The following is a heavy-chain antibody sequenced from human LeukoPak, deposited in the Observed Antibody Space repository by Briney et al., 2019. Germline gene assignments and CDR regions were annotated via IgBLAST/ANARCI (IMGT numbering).Heavy chain of an antibody. Sequence: GGSLRLSCAASGFTFSSYAMHWVRQAPGKGLEWVAVISYDGSNKYYADSVKGRFTISRDNSKSTLYLQMNSLRAEDTAVYYCAKGGSTSCHSRLDYWGQGTLVTVSS. J-gene: IGHJ4*02. CDR2: ISYDGSNK. V-gene: IGHV3-30-3*01. CDR1: GFTFSSYA. D-gene: IGHD2-2*01. CDR3: AKGGSTSCHSRLDY.